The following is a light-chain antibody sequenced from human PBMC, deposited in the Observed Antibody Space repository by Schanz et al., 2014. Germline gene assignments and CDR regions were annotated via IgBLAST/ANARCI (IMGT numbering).Light chain of an antibody. V-gene: IGLV2-8*01. CDR2: DVR. Sequence: QSALTQPPSASGSPGQSVTISCTGTSSDVGGDNFVSWYQQHPGKAPKLIIYDVRNRPSGVPDRSSGSKSGNTASLTISGLQAEDEADYYCSSHTSSNTWVFGGGTKLTVL. CDR3: SSHTSSNTWV. CDR1: SSDVGGDNF. J-gene: IGLJ3*02.